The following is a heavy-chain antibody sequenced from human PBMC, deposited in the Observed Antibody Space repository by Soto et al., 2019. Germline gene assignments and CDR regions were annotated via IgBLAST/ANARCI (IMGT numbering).Heavy chain of an antibody. V-gene: IGHV1-69*02. CDR2: IIPILGIA. J-gene: IGHJ6*02. D-gene: IGHD2-15*01. Sequence: QVQLEQSGAEVKKPGSSVKVSYKASGGTFSSYTISWVRQAPGQGLEWMGRIIPILGIANYAQKFQGRVTITADKSTSTAYMELSSLRSEDTAVYYCILGYCSGGSCYSRYYYYGMDVWGQGTTVTVSS. CDR1: GGTFSSYT. CDR3: ILGYCSGGSCYSRYYYYGMDV.